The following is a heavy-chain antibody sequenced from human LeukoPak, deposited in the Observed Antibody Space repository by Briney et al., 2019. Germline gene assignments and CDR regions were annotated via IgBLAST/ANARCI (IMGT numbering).Heavy chain of an antibody. CDR3: ERDPGVRSPAH. CDR1: GYVFSTYL. D-gene: IGHD3-10*01. J-gene: IGHJ4*02. Sequence: ASVKVSCKASGYVFSTYLMNWVRQAPGQGLEWMGWINTNTGKPTYAQGFTGRFVFSVDISVSTAYLHISNLKPEDTAVFYCERDPGVRSPAHWGQGTLVTVSP. V-gene: IGHV7-4-1*02. CDR2: INTNTGKP.